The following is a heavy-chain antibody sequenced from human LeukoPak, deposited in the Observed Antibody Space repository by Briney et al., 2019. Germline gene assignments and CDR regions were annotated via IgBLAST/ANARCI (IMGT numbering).Heavy chain of an antibody. J-gene: IGHJ6*02. D-gene: IGHD7-27*01. CDR3: AREGNWDDYYYYGMDV. Sequence: GASVKVSCKASGYTFTGYYIHWVRQPPGQGLEWMGWINPNSGGTNYAQKFQGRVTMTRDTSISTAYMELSRLRSDDTAVYYCAREGNWDDYYYYGMDVWGQGTTVTVSS. CDR1: GYTFTGYY. V-gene: IGHV1-2*02. CDR2: INPNSGGT.